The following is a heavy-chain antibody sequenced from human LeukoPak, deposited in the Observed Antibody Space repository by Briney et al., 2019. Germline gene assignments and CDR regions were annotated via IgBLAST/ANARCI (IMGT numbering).Heavy chain of an antibody. Sequence: GGSLRLSCAASGVTVSSNYMSWVRQAPGKGLEWVSFIYNDGRTQYTDSVKGRFAISRDNSKNTLYLQMNSLRAEDTAVYYCARTVGATGAFDIWGQGTMVTVSS. J-gene: IGHJ3*02. CDR3: ARTVGATGAFDI. V-gene: IGHV3-53*01. CDR2: IYNDGRT. D-gene: IGHD1-26*01. CDR1: GVTVSSNY.